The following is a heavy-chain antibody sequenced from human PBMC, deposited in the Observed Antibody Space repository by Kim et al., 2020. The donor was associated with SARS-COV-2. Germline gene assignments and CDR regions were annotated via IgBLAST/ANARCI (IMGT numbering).Heavy chain of an antibody. CDR3: ARHDSGYYVY. J-gene: IGHJ4*02. D-gene: IGHD3-22*01. CDR1: GGSISGYY. CDR2: IYYSGST. V-gene: IGHV4-59*08. Sequence: SETLSLTCTVSGGSISGYYWSWIRQPPGKGLEWIGYIYYSGSTNYNPSLKSRVTISVDTSKNQFSLKLSSVTAADTAVYYCARHDSGYYVYWGQGTLVTVSS.